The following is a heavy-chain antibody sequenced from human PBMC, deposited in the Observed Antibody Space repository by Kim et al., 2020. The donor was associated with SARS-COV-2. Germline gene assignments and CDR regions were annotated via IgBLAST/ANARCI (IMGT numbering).Heavy chain of an antibody. V-gene: IGHV3-23*01. J-gene: IGHJ4*01. Sequence: GGSLRLSCAASGFTFISYAMTWVRQAPGKGLEWVSDISGSGAGTYYADSVKGRFTISRDNSKNTVSLQMNSLRVEDTAAYYCAKGEGYRHGYSFDYLVLGTLSTVS. CDR1: GFTFISYA. CDR3: AKGEGYRHGYSFDY. CDR2: ISGSGAGT. D-gene: IGHD5-18*01.